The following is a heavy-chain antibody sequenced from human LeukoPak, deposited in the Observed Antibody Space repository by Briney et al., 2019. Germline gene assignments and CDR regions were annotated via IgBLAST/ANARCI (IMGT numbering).Heavy chain of an antibody. CDR2: VRNDGFDT. V-gene: IGHV3-30*02. CDR1: GLTFTNHG. D-gene: IGHD4-23*01. J-gene: IGHJ4*02. Sequence: GGSLRLSCVMSGLTFTNHGFHWLRQAADKGLEWVAFVRNDGFDTYHSNSVRGRFSISRDDSKNTVYLQMNSLRAEDTALYYCARDRGKDYFGDWGQGTQVTVSS. CDR3: ARDRGKDYFGD.